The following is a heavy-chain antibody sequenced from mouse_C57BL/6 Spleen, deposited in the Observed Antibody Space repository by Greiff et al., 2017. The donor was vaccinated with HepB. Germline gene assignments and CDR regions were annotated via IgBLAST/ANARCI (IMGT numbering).Heavy chain of an antibody. CDR1: GYTFTDYY. Sequence: VQLKQSGPELVKPGASVKISCKASGYTFTDYYMNWVKQSHGKSLEWIGDINPNNGGTSYNQKFKGKATLTVDKSSSTAYMELRSLTSEDSAVYYCAREEGGVDGYSYAMDYWGQGTSVTVSS. D-gene: IGHD2-3*01. CDR3: AREEGGVDGYSYAMDY. V-gene: IGHV1-26*01. CDR2: INPNNGGT. J-gene: IGHJ4*01.